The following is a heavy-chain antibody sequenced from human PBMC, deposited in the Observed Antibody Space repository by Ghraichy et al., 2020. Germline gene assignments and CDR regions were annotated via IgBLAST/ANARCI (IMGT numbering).Heavy chain of an antibody. Sequence: GGSLRLSCSASGFTFTNYGMHWVRQAPGKGLDWVAVICYDGSNKYYADSVKGRFRISRDDSKNTLYLQMNSLRAEDAAVYYCAREGITMVRGVIGFGMDVWGQGTRVTVSS. CDR2: ICYDGSNK. J-gene: IGHJ6*02. CDR3: AREGITMVRGVIGFGMDV. D-gene: IGHD3-10*01. CDR1: GFTFTNYG. V-gene: IGHV3-33*01.